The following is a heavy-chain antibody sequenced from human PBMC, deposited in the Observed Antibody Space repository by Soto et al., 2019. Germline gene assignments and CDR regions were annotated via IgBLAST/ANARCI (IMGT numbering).Heavy chain of an antibody. CDR2: IYYSGST. CDR1: GGSISSYY. D-gene: IGHD1-26*01. J-gene: IGHJ6*02. Sequence: LSLTCTVSGGSISSYYWSWIRQPPGKGLEWIGYIYYSGSTNYNPSLKSRVTISVDTSKNQFSLKLSSATAADTAVYYCARMMDPGQSGSYFYRPPYYYYGMDVWGQGTTVTVSS. V-gene: IGHV4-59*01. CDR3: ARMMDPGQSGSYFYRPPYYYYGMDV.